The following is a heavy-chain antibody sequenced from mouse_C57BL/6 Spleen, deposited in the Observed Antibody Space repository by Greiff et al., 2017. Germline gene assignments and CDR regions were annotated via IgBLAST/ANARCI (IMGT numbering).Heavy chain of an antibody. V-gene: IGHV1-18*01. Sequence: EVQLQQSGPELVKPGASVKIPCKASGYTFTDYNMDWVKQSHGKSLEWIGDINPNNGGTIYNQKFKGKATLTVDKSSSRAYMELRSLTSEDTAVDYWARCYGSSYWYFGVWGTGTTVTVSS. CDR3: ARCYGSSYWYFGV. CDR2: INPNNGGT. J-gene: IGHJ1*03. CDR1: GYTFTDYN. D-gene: IGHD1-1*01.